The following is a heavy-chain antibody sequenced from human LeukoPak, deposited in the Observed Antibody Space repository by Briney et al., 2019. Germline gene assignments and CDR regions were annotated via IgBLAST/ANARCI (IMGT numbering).Heavy chain of an antibody. Sequence: SVKVSCKASGYTFTTYNIYWMRQAPGQGLEWVGGMNPNSGNTGYAQKFKGRVTMSRNNAISTAFMELSGLRSEDTAVYFCARRNTAMVAELDYWGQGSLVTVSS. CDR3: ARRNTAMVAELDY. D-gene: IGHD5-18*01. CDR1: GYTFTTYN. CDR2: MNPNSGNT. J-gene: IGHJ4*02. V-gene: IGHV1-8*01.